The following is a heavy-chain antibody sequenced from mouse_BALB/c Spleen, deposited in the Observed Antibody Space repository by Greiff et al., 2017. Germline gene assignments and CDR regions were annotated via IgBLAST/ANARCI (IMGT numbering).Heavy chain of an antibody. V-gene: IGHV1-80*01. CDR3: ARVLGRSYWYFDV. J-gene: IGHJ1*01. CDR1: GYAFSSYW. CDR2: IYPGDGDT. D-gene: IGHD4-1*01. Sequence: QVQLQQSGAELVRPGSSVKISCKASGYAFSSYWMNWVKQRPGQGLEWIGQIYPGDGDTNYNGKFKGKATLTADKSSSTAYMQLSSLTSEDSAVYCCARVLGRSYWYFDVWGAGTTVTVSS.